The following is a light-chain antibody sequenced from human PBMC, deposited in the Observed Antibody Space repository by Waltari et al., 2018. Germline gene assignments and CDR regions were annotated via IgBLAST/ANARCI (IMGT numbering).Light chain of an antibody. CDR1: QSVGGT. V-gene: IGKV3-20*01. Sequence: EIVLTQSPGTLSLSPGEGATLSCWASQSVGGTLAWYQQKPGQAPRLLIYGAASRATGIPDRFSGSGSGTVFSLSISRLEPEDSAVYYCQHYVRLPVTFGQGTKVEIK. CDR3: QHYVRLPVT. J-gene: IGKJ1*01. CDR2: GAA.